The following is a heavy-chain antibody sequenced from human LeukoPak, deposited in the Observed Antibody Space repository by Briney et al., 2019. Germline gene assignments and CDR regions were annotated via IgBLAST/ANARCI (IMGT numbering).Heavy chain of an antibody. CDR2: IYPGDSDT. CDR3: ARQTSYDILTGYRDY. CDR1: GYSFTSFW. V-gene: IGHV5-51*01. Sequence: GESLKISCKGSGYSFTSFWIGWVRQMPGKGLEWMGIIYPGDSDTRYSPSFQGQVTISADKSISTAYLQWSSLKASDTAMYYCARQTSYDILTGYRDYWGQGTLVTVSS. J-gene: IGHJ4*02. D-gene: IGHD3-9*01.